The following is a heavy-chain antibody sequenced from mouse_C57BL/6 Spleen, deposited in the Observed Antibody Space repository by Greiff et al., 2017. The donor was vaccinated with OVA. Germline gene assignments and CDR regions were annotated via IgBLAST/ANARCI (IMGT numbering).Heavy chain of an antibody. J-gene: IGHJ3*01. CDR3: TTSYDGSSWFAY. CDR1: GFNIKDYY. CDR2: IDPEDGDT. V-gene: IGHV14-1*01. Sequence: VQLQQSGAELVRPGASVKLSCTASGFNIKDYYMHWVKQRPEQGLEWIGRIDPEDGDTEYASKFQGKATMTADTSSNTAYLQLSSLTSEDTAVYYCTTSYDGSSWFAYWGQGTLVTVSA. D-gene: IGHD1-1*01.